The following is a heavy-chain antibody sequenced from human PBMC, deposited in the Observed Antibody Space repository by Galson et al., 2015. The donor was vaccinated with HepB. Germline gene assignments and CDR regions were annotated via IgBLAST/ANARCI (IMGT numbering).Heavy chain of an antibody. CDR2: IYSGGST. Sequence: SLRLSCAASGFTVSSNYMSWVRQAPGKGLEWVSVIYSGGSTYYADSVKGRFTISRDNSKNTLYLQMNSLRAEDTAGYYCGRYRRYCSSTSCYYYYGMDGWGQGTTVTVSS. CDR1: GFTVSSNY. D-gene: IGHD2-2*01. V-gene: IGHV3-53*01. CDR3: GRYRRYCSSTSCYYYYGMDG. J-gene: IGHJ6*02.